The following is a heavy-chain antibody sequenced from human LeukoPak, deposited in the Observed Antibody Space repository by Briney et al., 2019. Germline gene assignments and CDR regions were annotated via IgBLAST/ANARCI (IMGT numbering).Heavy chain of an antibody. CDR3: ARHLDLGFLETPYYYMDV. J-gene: IGHJ6*03. V-gene: IGHV5-51*01. D-gene: IGHD3-3*01. CDR1: GYSFTSYW. Sequence: GESLQISCKGSGYSFTSYWIGWVRQMPGKGLEWMGIIYPGDSDTRYSPSFQGQVTISADKSISTAYLQWSSLKASDTAMYYCARHLDLGFLETPYYYMDVWGKGTTVTVSS. CDR2: IYPGDSDT.